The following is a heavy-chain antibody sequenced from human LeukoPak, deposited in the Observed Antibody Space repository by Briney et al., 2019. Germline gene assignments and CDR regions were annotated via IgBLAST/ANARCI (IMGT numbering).Heavy chain of an antibody. Sequence: EASVKVSCKASGGTFSSYAISWVRQAPGQGLEWMGGIIPIFGTANYAQKFRGRVTITADKSTSTAYMELSSLRSEDTAVYYCARRDGVWSGHYYYYYMDVWGKGTTVTVSS. CDR2: IIPIFGTA. CDR1: GGTFSSYA. D-gene: IGHD3-3*01. CDR3: ARRDGVWSGHYYYYYMDV. V-gene: IGHV1-69*06. J-gene: IGHJ6*03.